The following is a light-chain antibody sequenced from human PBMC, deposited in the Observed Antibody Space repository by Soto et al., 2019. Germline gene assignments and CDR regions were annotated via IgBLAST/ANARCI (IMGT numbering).Light chain of an antibody. CDR2: KAS. V-gene: IGKV1-5*03. CDR1: QSIDSW. CDR3: QQRNNWPS. J-gene: IGKJ5*01. Sequence: DIQMTQSPSTMSASVGDRVTITCRASQSIDSWLAWYQQKPGKAPKFLMYKASNLESGVPSRFSGSGSGTDFTLTISSLDPEDFAVYYCQQRNNWPSFGQGTRLEIK.